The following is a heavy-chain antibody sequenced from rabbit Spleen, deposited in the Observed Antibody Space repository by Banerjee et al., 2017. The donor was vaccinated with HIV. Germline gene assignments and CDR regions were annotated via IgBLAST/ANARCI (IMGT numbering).Heavy chain of an antibody. CDR1: GFDFSSYG. V-gene: IGHV1S45*01. D-gene: IGHD5-1*01. J-gene: IGHJ2*01. CDR3: ARSGYVG. Sequence: QEQLVESGGGLVQPGGSLKLSCKASGFDFSSYGVSWVRQAPGKGLEWIACIYISTGNTYYASWAKGRFTISKTSSTTVTLQMTSLTAADTATYFCARSGYVGWGQGTLVTVS. CDR2: IYISTGNT.